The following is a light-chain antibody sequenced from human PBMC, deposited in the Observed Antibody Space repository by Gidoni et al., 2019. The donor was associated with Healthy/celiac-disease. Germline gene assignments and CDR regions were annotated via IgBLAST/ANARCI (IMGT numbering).Light chain of an antibody. Sequence: EIVFTQSPGTLSLSPGERATLSCRASQSVSSIYLDWYQQKPGQSPRLLIYGASSRATGIPDMFSGIGSGTDFTLTISRLEPEDFAVYYCQQYGSSPRTFXQXTKVEIK. CDR1: QSVSSIY. CDR3: QQYGSSPRT. V-gene: IGKV3-20*01. J-gene: IGKJ1*01. CDR2: GAS.